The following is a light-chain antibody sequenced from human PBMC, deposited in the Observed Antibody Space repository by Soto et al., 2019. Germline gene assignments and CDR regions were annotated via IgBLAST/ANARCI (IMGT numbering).Light chain of an antibody. CDR1: QSVGSK. V-gene: IGKV3-15*01. CDR2: SAS. J-gene: IGKJ1*01. CDR3: HQYNHWLTWT. Sequence: EIVMTQSPATLSLSPGQRATLSCRASQSVGSKLAWYQQRPGQAPRLLIYSASTRATGIPARFSGSGSGTEFTLTISSLQSEDFAVYYCHQYNHWLTWTFGQGTKVDI.